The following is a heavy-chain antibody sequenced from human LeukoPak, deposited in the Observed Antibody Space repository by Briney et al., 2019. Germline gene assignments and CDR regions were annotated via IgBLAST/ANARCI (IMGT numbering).Heavy chain of an antibody. CDR1: GYTFTSYG. CDR2: ISAYNGNT. Sequence: VASVKVSCKASGYTFTSYGISSVRQAPGQGLEWMGWISAYNGNTNYAQKLQGRVTMTTDTSTSTAYMELRSLRSDDTAVYYCAREYSSSSFGYYYYYMDVWGKGTTVTVSS. J-gene: IGHJ6*03. V-gene: IGHV1-18*01. D-gene: IGHD6-6*01. CDR3: AREYSSSSFGYYYYYMDV.